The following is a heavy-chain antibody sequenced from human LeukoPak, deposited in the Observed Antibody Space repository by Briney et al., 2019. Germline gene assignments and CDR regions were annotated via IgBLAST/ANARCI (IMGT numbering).Heavy chain of an antibody. J-gene: IGHJ3*02. D-gene: IGHD3-10*01. Sequence: GGSLRLSCAVSGFTVTNRYMTWVRQAPGKGLEWVSAISGSGGSTYYADSVKGRFTISRDNSKNTLYLQMNSLRAEDTAVYYCAKDQSIALWPDAFDIWGQGTMVTVSS. V-gene: IGHV3-23*01. CDR3: AKDQSIALWPDAFDI. CDR2: ISGSGGST. CDR1: GFTVTNRY.